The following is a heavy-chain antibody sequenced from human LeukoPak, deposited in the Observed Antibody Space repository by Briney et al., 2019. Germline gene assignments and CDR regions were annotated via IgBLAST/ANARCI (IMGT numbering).Heavy chain of an antibody. V-gene: IGHV4-59*08. J-gene: IGHJ4*02. CDR3: ARQQGPFFFDC. Sequence: KASETLSLTCTVYGGSISSYYWSWIRQPPGKGMEWIGYIYYSGSTNYNSFLTSRATISVNTSKNQLSLKLSSVTAAYTAVYFCARQQGPFFFDCWGQGTLVTVSS. CDR1: GGSISSYY. D-gene: IGHD3-3*01. CDR2: IYYSGST.